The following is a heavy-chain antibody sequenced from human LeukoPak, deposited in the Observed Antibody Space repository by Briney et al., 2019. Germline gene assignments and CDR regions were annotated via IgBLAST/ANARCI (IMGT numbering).Heavy chain of an antibody. V-gene: IGHV4-59*01. Sequence: SETLSLTCTVSGGSLSSYYWSWIRQPPGKGLEWIGYIYYSGSTNYNPSLKSRVTISVDTSKNQFSLKLSSVTAADTAVYYCARGGTVTGYYYYYYMDVWGKGTTVTVSS. CDR3: ARGGTVTGYYYYYYMDV. D-gene: IGHD4-17*01. CDR2: IYYSGST. CDR1: GGSLSSYY. J-gene: IGHJ6*03.